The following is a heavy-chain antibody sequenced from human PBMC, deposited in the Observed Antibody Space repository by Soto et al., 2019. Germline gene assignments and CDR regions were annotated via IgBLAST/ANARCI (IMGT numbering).Heavy chain of an antibody. D-gene: IGHD2-15*01. V-gene: IGHV3-9*01. CDR3: AKDPRISFCSGGSCYFGYFDY. CDR1: GFTFDDYA. J-gene: IGHJ4*02. Sequence: GGSLRLSCAASGFTFDDYAMHWVRQAPGKGLEWVSGISWNSGSIGYADSVKGRLTISRDNAKNSLYLQRNSLRAEDTALYYCAKDPRISFCSGGSCYFGYFDYWGQGTLVTVSS. CDR2: ISWNSGSI.